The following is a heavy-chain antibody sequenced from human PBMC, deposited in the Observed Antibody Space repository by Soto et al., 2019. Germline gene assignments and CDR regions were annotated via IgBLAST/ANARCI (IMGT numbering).Heavy chain of an antibody. D-gene: IGHD6-19*01. V-gene: IGHV3-7*03. CDR2: IKRDGSEI. J-gene: IGHJ4*02. CDR1: GFTISSYW. Sequence: EVQLVESGGGLVQPGGSLRLTCAASGFTISSYWMNWVRQAPGRGLEWVAIIKRDGSEIHYLDSVKGRFTISRDNAKNSLYLQMTGPRAEDTAVYYCAAGSGWLIDYWGRGTLVTVSS. CDR3: AAGSGWLIDY.